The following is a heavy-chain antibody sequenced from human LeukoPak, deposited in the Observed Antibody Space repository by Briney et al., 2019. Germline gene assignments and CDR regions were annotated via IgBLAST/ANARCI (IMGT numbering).Heavy chain of an antibody. D-gene: IGHD4-23*01. CDR1: GDSISSYY. J-gene: IGHJ4*02. CDR2: IYSSGST. Sequence: SQTLSLTCTVSGDSISSYYWSWIRQPAGKGLEWIGRIYSSGSTDYNPSLKSRVTMPVDTSKNQFSLKLSSVTAADTAVYYCARSPSGGNSGFYFDYWGQGTLVTVSS. V-gene: IGHV4-4*07. CDR3: ARSPSGGNSGFYFDY.